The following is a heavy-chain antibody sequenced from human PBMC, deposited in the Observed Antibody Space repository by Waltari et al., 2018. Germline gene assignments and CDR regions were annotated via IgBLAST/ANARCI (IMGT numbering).Heavy chain of an antibody. CDR1: GFTFRSYA. J-gene: IGHJ6*02. Sequence: EAQLLESGGGLVQSGGSLTLSCTTSGFTFRSYAMNWIRQAPGKGLEWVSGVSGNGGVTKYVDSVEGRFSIARDNSKNTLFLQMSGLKDEDTAIYYCAKIAGYCSNDVCSKAMDVWGQGTAVTVAS. CDR2: VSGNGGVT. V-gene: IGHV3-23*01. CDR3: AKIAGYCSNDVCSKAMDV. D-gene: IGHD2-8*01.